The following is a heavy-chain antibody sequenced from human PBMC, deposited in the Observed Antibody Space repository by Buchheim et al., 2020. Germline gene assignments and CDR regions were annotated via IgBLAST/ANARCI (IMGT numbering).Heavy chain of an antibody. V-gene: IGHV4-39*02. Sequence: QQQLQESGPGLVKPSETLSLTCTVSGGSISNSDSYYWGWIRQPPGKGLEWIGSIYYGGSTYYNPSLKSRVTISVDTSKNQFSLKLSSVTAADTAVYYCAREGVSCSGGSCYSVAYYYGMDVWGQGTT. CDR1: GGSISNSDSYY. CDR3: AREGVSCSGGSCYSVAYYYGMDV. D-gene: IGHD2-15*01. J-gene: IGHJ6*02. CDR2: IYYGGST.